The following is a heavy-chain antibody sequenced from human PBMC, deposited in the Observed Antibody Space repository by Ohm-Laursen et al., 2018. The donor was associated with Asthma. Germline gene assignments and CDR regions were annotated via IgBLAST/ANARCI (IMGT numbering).Heavy chain of an antibody. D-gene: IGHD3-3*01. V-gene: IGHV3-30-3*01. CDR3: ARDGMEGYSPAFDC. Sequence: SLRLSCAASGFTFRRYPMHWVRPAPGKALEWVAVGGRYYDGGLKYYADSVNGRFTVSRDDSKNTLHRQMNSRIPDDTAVYYCARDGMEGYSPAFDCWGQGTLVTVSS. CDR2: GGRYYDGGLK. J-gene: IGHJ4*02. CDR1: GFTFRRYP.